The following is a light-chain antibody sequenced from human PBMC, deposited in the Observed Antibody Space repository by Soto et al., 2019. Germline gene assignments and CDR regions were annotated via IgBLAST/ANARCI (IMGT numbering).Light chain of an antibody. CDR2: GAF. CDR3: QQYNNWPRT. Sequence: EIVMTQSPATLSVSPGERATLSCRASQSVSGNLAWYQQKPGQTPRLLIYGAFTRATGIPARFSGSGSGTESTLTISSLQSEDFAVYYCQQYNNWPRTFGQGTKVEIK. V-gene: IGKV3-15*01. CDR1: QSVSGN. J-gene: IGKJ1*01.